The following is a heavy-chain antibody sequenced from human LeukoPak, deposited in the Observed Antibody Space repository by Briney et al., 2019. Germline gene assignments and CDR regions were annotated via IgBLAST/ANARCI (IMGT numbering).Heavy chain of an antibody. CDR2: ISWNSGRI. J-gene: IGHJ4*02. D-gene: IGHD6-6*01. CDR1: GFTFDDYA. V-gene: IGHV3-9*01. CDR3: ARQGGSIAAH. Sequence: GGSLRLSCAASGFTFDDYAMHWVRQAPGKGLEWVSGISWNSGRINYADSVKGRFTISRDNAKNSLYLQMNSLRAEDTAVYYCARQGGSIAAHWGQGTLVTVSS.